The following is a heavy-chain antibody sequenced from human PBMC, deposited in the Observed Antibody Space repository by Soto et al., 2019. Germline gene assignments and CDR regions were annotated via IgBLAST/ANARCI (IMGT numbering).Heavy chain of an antibody. CDR3: ARATWIQLWSS. D-gene: IGHD5-18*01. CDR1: GGSISGYY. J-gene: IGHJ5*02. CDR2: INHRGST. V-gene: IGHV4-34*01. Sequence: PSETLSLTCTVSGGSISGYYWSWIRQPPGKGLEWIGEINHRGSTNYNPSLKSRVSMSVNTSNNQFSLNLSSVSAADTAVYYCARATWIQLWSSWGQGTLVTVSS.